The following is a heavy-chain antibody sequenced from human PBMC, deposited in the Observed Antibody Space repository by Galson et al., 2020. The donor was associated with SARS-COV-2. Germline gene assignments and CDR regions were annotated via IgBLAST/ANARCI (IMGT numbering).Heavy chain of an antibody. D-gene: IGHD3-22*01. CDR2: INYSGST. CDR1: GGSISSSSYY. Sequence: SETLSLTCTVSGGSISSSSYYWGWIRQPPGKGLEWIGSINYSGSTYYNPSLKSRVTISVDTSKNQFSLKLSSVTAADTAVYYCARALYYYDSSGYPHLDAFVIWGQGTMVTVSS. J-gene: IGHJ3*02. CDR3: ARALYYYDSSGYPHLDAFVI. V-gene: IGHV4-39*01.